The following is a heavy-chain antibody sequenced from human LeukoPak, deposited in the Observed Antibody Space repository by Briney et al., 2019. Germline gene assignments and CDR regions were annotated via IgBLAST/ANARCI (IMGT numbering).Heavy chain of an antibody. D-gene: IGHD3-9*01. Sequence: GSVKVSCKASGYTFTSYGISWVRQAPGQELEWMGWISAYNGNTNYAQKLQGRVTMTTDTSTSTAYMELRSLRSDDTAVYYCARVLYASRVLRYFDWLHPFDYWGQGTLVTVSS. V-gene: IGHV1-18*01. CDR1: GYTFTSYG. CDR2: ISAYNGNT. J-gene: IGHJ4*02. CDR3: ARVLYASRVLRYFDWLHPFDY.